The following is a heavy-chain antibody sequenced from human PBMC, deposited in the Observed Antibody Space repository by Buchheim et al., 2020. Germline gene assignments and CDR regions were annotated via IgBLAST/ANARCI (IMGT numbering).Heavy chain of an antibody. D-gene: IGHD3-22*01. CDR3: ARSISSAYSVIYYFDN. CDR1: GFTFSDYY. J-gene: IGHJ4*02. V-gene: IGHV3-11*01. Sequence: VQLVESGGGLVKPGGSLRLSCAASGFTFSDYYMTWLRQAPRKGLEWISYISTSGTTIFYADSVRGRFTISRDNARDSLYLQMNSLRAEDTAVYYCARSISSAYSVIYYFDNWGQGTL. CDR2: ISTSGTTI.